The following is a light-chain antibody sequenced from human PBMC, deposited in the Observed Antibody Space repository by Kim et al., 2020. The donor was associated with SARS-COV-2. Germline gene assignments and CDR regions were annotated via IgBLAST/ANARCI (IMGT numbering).Light chain of an antibody. CDR3: QQYGSPTWT. J-gene: IGKJ1*01. Sequence: EIVLTQSPGTLSLSPGERATLSCRATQSVSSNFLAWYQQKPGQAPRLLIYGASSRATGIPDRFSGSGSGTDFTLIISRLEPEDFAVYYCQQYGSPTWTFGQGTKVDIK. V-gene: IGKV3-20*01. CDR2: GAS. CDR1: QSVSSNF.